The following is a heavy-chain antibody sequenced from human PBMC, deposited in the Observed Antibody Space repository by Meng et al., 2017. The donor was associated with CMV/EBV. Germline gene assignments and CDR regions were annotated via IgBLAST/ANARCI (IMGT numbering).Heavy chain of an antibody. CDR2: INHSGST. CDR3: ARNPLKAHLGWELTNFDY. CDR1: GGSFSGYY. V-gene: IGHV4-34*01. D-gene: IGHD1-26*01. J-gene: IGHJ4*02. Sequence: SETLSLTCAVYGGSFSGYYCSWIRQPPGKGLEWIGEINHSGSTNYNPSLKSRVTISVDTSKNQFSLKRSSVTAADTAVYYCARNPLKAHLGWELTNFDYWGQGTLVTVSS.